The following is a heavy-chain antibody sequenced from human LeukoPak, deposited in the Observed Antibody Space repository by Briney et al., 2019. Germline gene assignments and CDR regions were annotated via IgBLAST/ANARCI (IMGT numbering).Heavy chain of an antibody. CDR3: TRVGSGTTRDY. CDR1: GFTFSTYW. D-gene: IGHD1-14*01. J-gene: IGHJ4*02. V-gene: IGHV3-74*01. Sequence: GGSLGLSCAASGFTFSTYWMHWVRQAPGKGLVWVSRTSSDGSTPSYADSVKGRFTISRDNAKNTLYLQMNSLRAEDTAVYYCTRVGSGTTRDYWGQGTLVTVSS. CDR2: TSSDGSTP.